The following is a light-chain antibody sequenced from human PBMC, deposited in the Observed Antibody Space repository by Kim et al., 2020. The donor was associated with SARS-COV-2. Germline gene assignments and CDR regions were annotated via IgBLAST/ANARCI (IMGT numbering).Light chain of an antibody. CDR3: QQYNRWPYS. Sequence: EIVMTQSPATLSVSPGERATLFCRASQSVSTNVAWYQQKPGQAPSLLIFGASPRATGVPARFSGSGSGTDFTLTIGGLQSEDFAVYFCQQYNRWPYSCGQGTRLEI. CDR2: GAS. V-gene: IGKV3-15*01. CDR1: QSVSTN. J-gene: IGKJ2*01.